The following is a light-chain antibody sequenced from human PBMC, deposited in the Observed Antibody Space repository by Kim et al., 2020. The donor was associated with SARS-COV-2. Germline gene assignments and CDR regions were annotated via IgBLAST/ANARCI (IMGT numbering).Light chain of an antibody. V-gene: IGKV3-20*01. CDR1: QSVSSSS. Sequence: EIVLTQSPDTLGLSPGERATLSCRASQSVSSSSLAWYQQNRGQAPRLLIHGASIRAPGIPDRFSGSGSATDFTLTINRLEPEDSAVYYCQQSVDTPLTCGQGTRLEIK. J-gene: IGKJ5*01. CDR3: QQSVDTPLT. CDR2: GAS.